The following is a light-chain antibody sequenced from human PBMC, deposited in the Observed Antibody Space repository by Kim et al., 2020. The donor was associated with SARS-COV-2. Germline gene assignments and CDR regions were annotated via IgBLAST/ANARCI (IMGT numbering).Light chain of an antibody. V-gene: IGKV1-5*03. CDR2: KAS. J-gene: IGKJ1*01. CDR1: QGVSDW. CDR3: QQYYSGSRA. Sequence: ASVGARVTITCRASQGVSDWLAWYQQKPGKPPKLLIYKASTLEDGVPSRFSATESGTEFTLTINSLQPDDFATYYCQQYYSGSRAFGQGTKVDIK.